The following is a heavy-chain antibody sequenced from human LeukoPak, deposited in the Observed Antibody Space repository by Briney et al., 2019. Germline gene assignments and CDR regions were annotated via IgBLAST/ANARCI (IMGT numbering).Heavy chain of an antibody. CDR2: INHSGST. CDR1: GGSFSGYY. CDR3: ARRGITMVRGVIGYYYYYGMDV. J-gene: IGHJ6*04. Sequence: SETLSLTCAAYGGSFSGYYWSWIRQPPGKGLEWIGEINHSGSTNYNPSLKSRVTISVDTSKNQFSLKLSSVTAADTAVYYCARRGITMVRGVIGYYYYYGMDVWGKGTTVTVSS. D-gene: IGHD3-10*01. V-gene: IGHV4-34*01.